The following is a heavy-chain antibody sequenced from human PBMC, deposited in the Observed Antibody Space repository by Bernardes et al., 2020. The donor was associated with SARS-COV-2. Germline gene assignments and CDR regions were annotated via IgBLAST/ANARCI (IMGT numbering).Heavy chain of an antibody. V-gene: IGHV4-59*08. Sequence: SETLSRTCTVSGCSISSYYWSWIRQPPGKGLEWIGYIYYSGSTNYNPSLKSRVTISVDTSKNQFSLKLSSVTAADTAFYYCARQRADYDFWSGYYRRGNWLDPWGQGTLVTVSS. D-gene: IGHD3-3*01. CDR3: ARQRADYDFWSGYYRRGNWLDP. J-gene: IGHJ5*02. CDR1: GCSISSYY. CDR2: IYYSGST.